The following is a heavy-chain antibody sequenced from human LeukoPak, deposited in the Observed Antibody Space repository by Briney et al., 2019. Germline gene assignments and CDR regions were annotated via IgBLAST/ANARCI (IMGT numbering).Heavy chain of an antibody. CDR3: ARDAYDILTGYPFYFDY. J-gene: IGHJ4*02. V-gene: IGHV1-18*01. D-gene: IGHD3-9*01. CDR2: ISPYNGNT. Sequence: ASVKVSCKASGYTFSSYGITWVRQAPGHGLEWMGWISPYNGNTNYAQKLQGRVAMTTDTSTSTAYMELRSLSSGDTAVYYCARDAYDILTGYPFYFDYWGQGTLVTVSS. CDR1: GYTFSSYG.